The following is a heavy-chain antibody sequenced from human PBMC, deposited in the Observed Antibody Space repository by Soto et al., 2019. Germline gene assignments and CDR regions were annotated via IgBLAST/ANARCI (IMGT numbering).Heavy chain of an antibody. D-gene: IGHD1-7*01. J-gene: IGHJ4*02. CDR1: EYSFTTYW. Sequence: LGESLKISCKGSEYSFTTYWINWVRQMPGKGLEWMARIDPSDSYTNYSPSFQGHVTISADKSISTAYLQWSSLRASDTAIYYCATTTYAGALGYWGQGTLVTVSS. CDR2: IDPSDSYT. CDR3: ATTTYAGALGY. V-gene: IGHV5-10-1*01.